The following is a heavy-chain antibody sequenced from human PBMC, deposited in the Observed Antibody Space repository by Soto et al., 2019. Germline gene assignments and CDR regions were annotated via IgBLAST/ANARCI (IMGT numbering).Heavy chain of an antibody. D-gene: IGHD2-2*01. CDR2: IYSGGST. CDR1: GFTVSSNY. CDR3: ARVPPDIVVVPAVPYYLDY. V-gene: IGHV3-66*01. J-gene: IGHJ4*02. Sequence: EVQLVESGGGLVQPGGSLRLSCAASGFTVSSNYMSWVRQAPGKGLEWVSVIYSGGSTYYADSVKGRFTISRDNSKNTLYLQMNSLRAEDTAVYYCARVPPDIVVVPAVPYYLDYWGQGTLVTVSS.